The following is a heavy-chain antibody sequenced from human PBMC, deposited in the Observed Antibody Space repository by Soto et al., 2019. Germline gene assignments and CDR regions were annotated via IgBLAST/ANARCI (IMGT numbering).Heavy chain of an antibody. CDR2: IKQDESDK. CDR1: GFRFRDYW. J-gene: IGHJ5*02. V-gene: IGHV3-7*03. CDR3: AAYCYTMTCTHFHGYS. Sequence: GGALRLSCAVSGFRFRDYWMSWVRHAPGKGLEWVANIKQDESDKYYVDSVKGRFTISRDNAKNALYLQMNSLRVEDTAVYYCAAYCYTMTCTHFHGYSWGQGTRVTVSS. D-gene: IGHD3-16*02.